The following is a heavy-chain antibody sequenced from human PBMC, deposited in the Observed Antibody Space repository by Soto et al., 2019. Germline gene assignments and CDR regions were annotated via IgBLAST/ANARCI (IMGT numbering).Heavy chain of an antibody. CDR2: ISGSGGST. CDR1: GFTFSSYA. J-gene: IGHJ4*02. D-gene: IGHD2-2*03. V-gene: IGHV3-23*01. CDR3: AKDLLGFTDY. Sequence: PGGSLRLSCVASGFTFSSYAMSWVRQAPGKGLKWVSAISGSGGSTYYADSVKGRFTISRDNSKNTLYLQMNSLRAEDTAVYYCAKDLLGFTDYWGQGTLVTVSS.